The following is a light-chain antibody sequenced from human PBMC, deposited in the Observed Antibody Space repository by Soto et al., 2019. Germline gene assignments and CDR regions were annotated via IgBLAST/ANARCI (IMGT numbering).Light chain of an antibody. J-gene: IGKJ2*01. CDR2: GAS. V-gene: IGKV1-9*01. CDR3: QQLNSHPRT. Sequence: DIQLTQSPFFLSASVGDRVTISCRASQAIYSYLAWYQQKPGKAPKLLIFGASKLQSGVPSRFSGSGSGTEFTLTISSLQPEDFETYYCQQLNSHPRTFGQGTKVDIK. CDR1: QAIYSY.